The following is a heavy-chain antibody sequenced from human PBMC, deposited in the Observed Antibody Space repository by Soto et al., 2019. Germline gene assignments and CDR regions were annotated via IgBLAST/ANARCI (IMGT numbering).Heavy chain of an antibody. V-gene: IGHV1-18*01. CDR3: ARGSSGSYLSAFAI. D-gene: IGHD1-26*01. CDR2: ISAYNGNR. Sequence: QVQLVQSGAEVKKPGASVKVSCRASGYTFTIYGITWVRQAPGQGLEWMGWISAYNGNRNNAKKVQGRVTLTIDTATSTGYMELRSLRSDDTAVYYCARGSSGSYLSAFAIWGQGTMVTVSS. CDR1: GYTFTIYG. J-gene: IGHJ3*02.